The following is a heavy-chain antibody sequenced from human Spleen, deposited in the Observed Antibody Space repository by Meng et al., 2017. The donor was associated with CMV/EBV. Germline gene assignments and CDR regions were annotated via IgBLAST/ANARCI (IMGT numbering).Heavy chain of an antibody. V-gene: IGHV1-2*02. CDR3: ATFGAYWYFDL. Sequence: ASVKVSCKASGYTFSDYYIHWMRQAPGQGLEWMGWINPKTGSTNYSQKFQGRRVTMTRDTSITTAYMELSRLTSDDTAVYYCATFGAYWYFDLWGRGTLVTVSS. CDR1: GYTFSDYY. J-gene: IGHJ2*01. D-gene: IGHD3-10*01. CDR2: INPKTGST.